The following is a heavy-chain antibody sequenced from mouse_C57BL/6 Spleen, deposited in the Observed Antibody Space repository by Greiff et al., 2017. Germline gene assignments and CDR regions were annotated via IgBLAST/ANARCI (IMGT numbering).Heavy chain of an antibody. V-gene: IGHV5-9-1*02. CDR1: GFTFSSYA. CDR2: ISSGGDYI. D-gene: IGHD1-1*01. CDR3: TREPYYYGSSTRYFDY. J-gene: IGHJ2*01. Sequence: EVQLVESGEGLVKPGGSLKLSCAASGFTFSSYAMSWVRQTPEKRLEWVAYISSGGDYIYYADTVKGRFTISRDNARNTLYLQMSSLKSEDTAMYYCTREPYYYGSSTRYFDYWGQGTTLTVSS.